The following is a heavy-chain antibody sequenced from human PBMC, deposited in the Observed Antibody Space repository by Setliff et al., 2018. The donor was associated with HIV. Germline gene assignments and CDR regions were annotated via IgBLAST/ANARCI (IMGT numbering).Heavy chain of an antibody. CDR1: GYTFTSYY. D-gene: IGHD5-12*01. J-gene: IGHJ4*02. CDR2: INPNSGNA. V-gene: IGHV1-8*03. CDR3: ARGATITYYFDY. Sequence: GASVKVSCKASGYTFTSYYIHWVRQAPGQGLEWMGRINPNSGNAEYAQRFQGRVTLTRNTSISTAYMELSSLRSEDTAVYYCARGATITYYFDYWGQGTLVTVSS.